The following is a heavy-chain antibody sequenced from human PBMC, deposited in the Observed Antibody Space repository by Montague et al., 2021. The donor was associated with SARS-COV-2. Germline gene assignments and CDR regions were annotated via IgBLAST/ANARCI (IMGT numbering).Heavy chain of an antibody. CDR1: GGSFSAYY. J-gene: IGHJ6*02. V-gene: IGHV4-34*01. Sequence: SETLSLTCAVYGGSFSAYYWSWIRQPPGKGLEWIGEISHSGSTNYNTSLKSRVTRSRDTTKNQFSLKLSSVTAADTAVYYCARFAYRLLLSASYYGMDVWGQGTTVTVSS. CDR2: ISHSGST. D-gene: IGHD2-2*01. CDR3: ARFAYRLLLSASYYGMDV.